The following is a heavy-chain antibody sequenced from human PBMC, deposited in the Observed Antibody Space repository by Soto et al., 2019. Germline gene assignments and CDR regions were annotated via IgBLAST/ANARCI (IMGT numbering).Heavy chain of an antibody. CDR2: ISAYNGNT. CDR3: AREGNWNDVWYCDL. Sequence: QVQLVQSGAEVKKPGASVKVSCKASGYTFTSYGISWVRQAPGQGLEWMGWISAYNGNTNYAQKLQGRVTMTTDTSAISAYMELSSLSSDDTAVYYCAREGNWNDVWYCDLGGRGTLVTVSS. V-gene: IGHV1-18*01. D-gene: IGHD1-20*01. J-gene: IGHJ2*01. CDR1: GYTFTSYG.